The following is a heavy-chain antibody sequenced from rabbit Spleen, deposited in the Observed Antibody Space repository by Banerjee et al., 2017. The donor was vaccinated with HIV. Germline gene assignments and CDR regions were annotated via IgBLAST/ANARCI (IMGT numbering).Heavy chain of an antibody. Sequence: EESGGGLVQPEGSLTLTCTASGFSFSSNWICWVRQAPGKGLEWIACIDTSDGDTDYANWPKGRFTISKASSTTVTLKMTSLTVADTATYFCARDTGSSFSSYGMDLWGPGTLVTVS. CDR3: ARDTGSSFSSYGMDL. J-gene: IGHJ6*01. V-gene: IGHV1S45*01. CDR1: GFSFSSNW. CDR2: IDTSDGDT. D-gene: IGHD8-1*01.